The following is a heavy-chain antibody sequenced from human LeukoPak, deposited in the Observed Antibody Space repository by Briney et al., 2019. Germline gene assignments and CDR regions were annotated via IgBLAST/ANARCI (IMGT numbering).Heavy chain of an antibody. CDR2: IIPIFGTA. J-gene: IGHJ4*01. Sequence: SVKVSCKASGGTFSSYAISWVRQAPGQGLEWMGGIIPIFGTANYAQKFQGRVTITTDESTSTAYMELSSLRSEDTAVYYCARSRPALGTFDYWGQGTLVTGSS. V-gene: IGHV1-69*05. CDR1: GGTFSSYA. D-gene: IGHD3-16*02. CDR3: ARSRPALGTFDY.